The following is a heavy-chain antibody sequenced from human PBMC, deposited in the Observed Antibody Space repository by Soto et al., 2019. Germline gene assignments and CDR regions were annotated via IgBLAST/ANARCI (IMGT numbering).Heavy chain of an antibody. J-gene: IGHJ4*01. CDR3: ASQRTTVITQAYFDY. Sequence: SETLCLTCTVSGGSVTNSSYYWGWIRQSPGKGLEWIGSVYYRGRSYSKSSVKSRVTISVDTSKNQFSLNLNSVTASDTAVYFCASQRTTVITQAYFDYWG. CDR1: GGSVTNSSYY. V-gene: IGHV4-39*01. CDR2: VYYRGRS. D-gene: IGHD1-20*01.